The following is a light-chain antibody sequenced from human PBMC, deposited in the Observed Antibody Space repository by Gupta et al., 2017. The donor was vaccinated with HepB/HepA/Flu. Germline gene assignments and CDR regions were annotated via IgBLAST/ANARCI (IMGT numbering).Light chain of an antibody. CDR2: KAS. J-gene: IGKJ4*01. Sequence: DIQITQPPSTLSASVGDRVTITCRASQSISSWLSWYQQKPGKAPNLLIYKASSLESGVPSRFSGSGCETEFTLNISSLQPDDFATYYCQQYDTYPLTFGGGTKVEIK. CDR3: QQYDTYPLT. CDR1: QSISSW. V-gene: IGKV1-5*03.